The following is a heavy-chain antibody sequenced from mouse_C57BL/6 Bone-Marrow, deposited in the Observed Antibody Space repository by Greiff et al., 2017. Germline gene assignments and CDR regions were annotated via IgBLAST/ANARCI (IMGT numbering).Heavy chain of an antibody. D-gene: IGHD1-1*01. CDR2: IYPGSGST. CDR3: ANTVVAYYYAMDY. V-gene: IGHV1-55*01. J-gene: IGHJ4*01. Sequence: QVQLQQPGAELVKPGASVKMSCKASGYTFTSYWLTWVKQRPGQGLEWIGDIYPGSGSTNYNEKFKSKATLTVDTSSSTAYMQLSSLTSEDSAVYYCANTVVAYYYAMDYWGQGTSVTVSS. CDR1: GYTFTSYW.